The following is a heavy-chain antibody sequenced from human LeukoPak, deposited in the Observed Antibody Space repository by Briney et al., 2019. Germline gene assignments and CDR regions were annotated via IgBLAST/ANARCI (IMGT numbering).Heavy chain of an antibody. CDR1: GFTFSSYS. Sequence: GGSLRLSCAASGFTFSSYSMNWVRQAPGKGLEWVSSISSSSYIYYADSVKGRFTISRDNAKNSLYLQMNSLRAEDTAVYYCARSRGNGPAIYYFDYWGQGTLVTVSS. CDR2: ISSSSYI. D-gene: IGHD4-23*01. CDR3: ARSRGNGPAIYYFDY. J-gene: IGHJ4*02. V-gene: IGHV3-21*01.